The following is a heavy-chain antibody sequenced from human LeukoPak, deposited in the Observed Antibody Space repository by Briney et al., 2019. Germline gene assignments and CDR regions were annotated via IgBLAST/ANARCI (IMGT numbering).Heavy chain of an antibody. Sequence: VASVKVSCKASGYTFTGYYMHWVRQAPGQGLEWMGWINPNSGGTNYAQKFQGRVTMTRDTSISTAYMELSRLRADDTAVYYCARGRIAAAGPRGIHYWGQGTLVTVSS. CDR3: ARGRIAAAGPRGIHY. CDR2: INPNSGGT. V-gene: IGHV1-2*02. CDR1: GYTFTGYY. D-gene: IGHD6-13*01. J-gene: IGHJ4*02.